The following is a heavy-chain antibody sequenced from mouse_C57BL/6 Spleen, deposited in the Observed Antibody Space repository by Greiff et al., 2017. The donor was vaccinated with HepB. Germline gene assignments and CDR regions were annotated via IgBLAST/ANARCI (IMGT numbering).Heavy chain of an antibody. Sequence: EVKLMESGGGLVKPGGSLKLSCAASGFTFSDYGMHWVRQAPEKGLEWVAYISSGSSTIYYADTVKGRFTISRDNAKNTLFLQMTSLRSEDTAMYYCASPYGYDDAMDYWGQGTSVTVSS. D-gene: IGHD2-2*01. V-gene: IGHV5-17*01. J-gene: IGHJ4*01. CDR2: ISSGSSTI. CDR1: GFTFSDYG. CDR3: ASPYGYDDAMDY.